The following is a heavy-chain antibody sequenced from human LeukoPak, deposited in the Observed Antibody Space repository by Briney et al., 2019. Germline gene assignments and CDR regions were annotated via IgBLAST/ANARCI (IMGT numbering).Heavy chain of an antibody. CDR2: IFYSGST. D-gene: IGHD3-10*01. Sequence: SETLSLTCTVSSGSISTSNYYWGWVRQPPGKALEWIGNIFYSGSTYYSPSLKSRVTISLDTSRNQFSLKLSSVTAADTAVYYCARTIRGVIDYWGQGTLVTVSS. J-gene: IGHJ4*02. CDR1: SGSISTSNYY. V-gene: IGHV4-39*07. CDR3: ARTIRGVIDY.